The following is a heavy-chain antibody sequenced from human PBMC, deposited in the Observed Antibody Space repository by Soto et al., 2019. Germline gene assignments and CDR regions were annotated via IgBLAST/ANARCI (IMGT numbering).Heavy chain of an antibody. CDR3: ARDSTRWFPYYGIDV. Sequence: SATRCLTWTVSGGSIDYYDWTWIRQPPGKGLEWIGYVSDSGSTKYNPSLRSRVTISVDTSKNRFSLKLNSVTAADTAVYYCARDSTRWFPYYGIDVWGQGTKVTVSS. J-gene: IGHJ6*02. CDR1: GGSIDYYD. D-gene: IGHD6-13*01. V-gene: IGHV4-59*01. CDR2: VSDSGST.